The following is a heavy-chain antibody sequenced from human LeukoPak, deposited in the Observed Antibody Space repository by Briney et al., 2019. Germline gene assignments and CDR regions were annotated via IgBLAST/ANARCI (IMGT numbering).Heavy chain of an antibody. CDR1: GVSICGFL. J-gene: IGHJ6*02. Sequence: SVTLSLTCTGSGVSICGFLWIWLPQPPGQALVWRGRIFTSGSTNYNPSLKSRVTMSVDTSKNQFSLKLSSVTAADTAVYYCARDRPGYGDYGQYYYYGMDVWGQGTTVTVSS. CDR3: ARDRPGYGDYGQYYYYGMDV. D-gene: IGHD4-17*01. CDR2: IFTSGST. V-gene: IGHV4-4*07.